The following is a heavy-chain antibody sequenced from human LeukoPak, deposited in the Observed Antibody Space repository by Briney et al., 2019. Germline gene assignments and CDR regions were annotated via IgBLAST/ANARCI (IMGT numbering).Heavy chain of an antibody. D-gene: IGHD6-13*01. CDR1: GFTFSSYA. J-gene: IGHJ4*02. V-gene: IGHV3-30-3*01. Sequence: PGRSLRLSCAASGFTFSSYAMHWVRQAPGKGLERVAVISYDGSNKYYADSVKGRFTISRDNSKNTLYLQMNSLRAEDTAVYYCAREEEVAAAGTGYFDYWGQGTLVTVSS. CDR2: ISYDGSNK. CDR3: AREEEVAAAGTGYFDY.